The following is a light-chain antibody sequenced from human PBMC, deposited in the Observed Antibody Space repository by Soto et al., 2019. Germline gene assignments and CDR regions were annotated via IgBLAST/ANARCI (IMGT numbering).Light chain of an antibody. V-gene: IGKV3-15*01. CDR3: QQYKDWPPYT. CDR2: GAS. CDR1: QSVNTK. Sequence: EIVLTRSPGTLSLSPGERATLSCRASQSVNTKLVWYQQKPGQAPRLLIYGASTRATGVPARFSGGGSGTEFTLTISSLQSEDFAVYYCQQYKDWPPYTFGQGTKVDIK. J-gene: IGKJ2*01.